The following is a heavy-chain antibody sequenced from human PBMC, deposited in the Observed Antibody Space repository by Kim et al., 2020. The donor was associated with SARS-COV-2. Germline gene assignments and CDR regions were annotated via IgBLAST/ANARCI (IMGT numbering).Heavy chain of an antibody. Sequence: SETLSLTCAVYGGSFSGYYWSWIRQPPGKGLEWIGEINHSGSTNYNPSLKSRVTISVDTSKNQFSLKLSSVTAADTAVYYCARGPRGSGSYYIAPNTGLHYGMDVWGQGTTVTVSS. CDR2: INHSGST. J-gene: IGHJ6*02. CDR3: ARGPRGSGSYYIAPNTGLHYGMDV. V-gene: IGHV4-34*01. CDR1: GGSFSGYY. D-gene: IGHD3-10*01.